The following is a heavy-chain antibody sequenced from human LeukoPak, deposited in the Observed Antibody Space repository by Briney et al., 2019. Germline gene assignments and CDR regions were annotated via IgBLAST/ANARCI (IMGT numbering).Heavy chain of an antibody. Sequence: GESLRLSCAASGFTFSSYAMSWVRQAPGKWREWVSAISGSGGSTYYADSVKGRFTISRDNSKNTLYLQMNSLRAEDTAVYYCAMRDRGYGLDMWGQGTMVTVSS. CDR3: AMRDRGYGLDM. CDR1: GFTFSSYA. CDR2: ISGSGGST. D-gene: IGHD3-10*01. V-gene: IGHV3-23*01. J-gene: IGHJ3*02.